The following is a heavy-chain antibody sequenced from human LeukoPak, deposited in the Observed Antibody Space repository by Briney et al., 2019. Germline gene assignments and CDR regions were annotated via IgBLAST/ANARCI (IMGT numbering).Heavy chain of an antibody. D-gene: IGHD2-21*01. J-gene: IGHJ5*02. CDR1: GYTFTSYG. V-gene: IGHV1-18*01. CDR2: ISAYNGNT. CDR3: ARDPENTYCGGDCYLNNWFDP. Sequence: ASVKVSCKASGYTFTSYGISWVRQAPGQGLERMGWISAYNGNTNYAQKLQGRVTMTTDTSTSTAYMELRSLRSDDTAVYYCARDPENTYCGGDCYLNNWFDPWGQGTLVTVSS.